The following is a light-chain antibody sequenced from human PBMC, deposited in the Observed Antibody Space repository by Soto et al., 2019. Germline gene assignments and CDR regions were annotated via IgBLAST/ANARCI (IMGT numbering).Light chain of an antibody. J-gene: IGLJ1*01. CDR1: SSNIGAGYE. CDR3: QSYDSSLSASYV. V-gene: IGLV1-40*01. CDR2: GNT. Sequence: QPVLTQPPSVSGAPGQRVTIFCTGSSSNIGAGYEVHWYQHLPGKAPKLLIYGNTNRPSGVPDRFSGSKSGTSASLAITGLQAEDEADYYCQSYDSSLSASYVFGGGTKLTVL.